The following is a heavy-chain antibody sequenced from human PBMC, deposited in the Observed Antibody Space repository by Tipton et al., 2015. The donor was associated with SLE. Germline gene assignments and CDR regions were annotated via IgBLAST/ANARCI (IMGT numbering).Heavy chain of an antibody. V-gene: IGHV4-39*07. J-gene: IGHJ3*02. CDR1: GGSISSSSYY. CDR3: ARDESSGAFDI. Sequence: TLSLTCTVSGGSISSSSYYWGWIRQPPGKGLEWIGSIYCSGSTYYNPSLKSRVTISVDTSKNQFSLKLSSVTAADTAVYYCARDESSGAFDIWGQGTMVTVSS. D-gene: IGHD3-22*01. CDR2: IYCSGST.